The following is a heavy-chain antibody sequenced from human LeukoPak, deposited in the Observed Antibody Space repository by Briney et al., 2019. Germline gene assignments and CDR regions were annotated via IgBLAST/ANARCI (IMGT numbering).Heavy chain of an antibody. CDR1: GFTFSNYW. J-gene: IGHJ4*02. CDR3: AKGSTTVTTDPYYFDY. D-gene: IGHD4-17*01. V-gene: IGHV3-74*01. Sequence: PGGSLRLSCAASGFTFSNYWMHWVRQAPGKGLVWVSRINSDGINTSYADSVKGRFTISRDNAKNTLNLQMNSLRAEDTAVYYCAKGSTTVTTDPYYFDYWGQGTLVTVSS. CDR2: INSDGINT.